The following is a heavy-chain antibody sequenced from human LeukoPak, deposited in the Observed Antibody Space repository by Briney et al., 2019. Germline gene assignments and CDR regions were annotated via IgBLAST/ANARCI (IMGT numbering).Heavy chain of an antibody. J-gene: IGHJ4*02. Sequence: GGSLRLSCVASGFTFKSYAMNWVPHAPGKGLEWGSDITNGDTAHYGDYVKCRFTISRDNSKSTLYLQMNTLSAEDTAVYYCAKGYFGSGSYYNPYFDYWGQGTLVTVSS. D-gene: IGHD3-10*01. CDR2: ITNGDTA. CDR3: AKGYFGSGSYYNPYFDY. V-gene: IGHV3-23*01. CDR1: GFTFKSYA.